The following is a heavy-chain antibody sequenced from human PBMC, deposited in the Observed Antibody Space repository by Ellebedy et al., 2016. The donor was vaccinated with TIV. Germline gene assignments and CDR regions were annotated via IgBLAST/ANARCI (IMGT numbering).Heavy chain of an antibody. CDR2: ISAGTGRSTI. CDR1: GFTISYYT. D-gene: IGHD3-10*01. CDR3: ARDRRAFRASMDV. V-gene: IGHV3-48*01. Sequence: GESLKISCAASGFTISYYTLTWVRQAPGKGLEWLAYISAGTGRSTIYYADSVKGRFTISRDDAKNSLFLQMDSLRGEDTAVYYCARDRRAFRASMDVWGQGTTVTVSS. J-gene: IGHJ6*02.